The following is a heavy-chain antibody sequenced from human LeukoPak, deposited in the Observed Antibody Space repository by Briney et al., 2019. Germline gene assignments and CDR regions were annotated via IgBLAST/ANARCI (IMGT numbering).Heavy chain of an antibody. J-gene: IGHJ4*02. Sequence: GGSLRLSCAASGFTFSSYAMSWVRQAPGKGLEWVSTLSGNGRSTYHADSVKGRFSISRDNSKNTLYLQMYSLRAEDTAVYYCAKEGRVAVTGLHFDYWGQGTLVTASS. D-gene: IGHD6-19*01. CDR1: GFTFSSYA. CDR3: AKEGRVAVTGLHFDY. V-gene: IGHV3-23*01. CDR2: LSGNGRST.